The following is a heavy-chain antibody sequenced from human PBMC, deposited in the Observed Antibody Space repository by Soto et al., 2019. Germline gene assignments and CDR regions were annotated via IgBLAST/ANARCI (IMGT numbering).Heavy chain of an antibody. J-gene: IGHJ6*02. Sequence: TSETLSLTCIVSGVSISSNYWSWIRQPPGQGLEWIGYIHYTGNTNFNPSLKNRVIISVDTSKNQFSLRLSSVTAADTAVYYCARSYPNTIFGVVPSRGLDVWGQGTTVTVSS. CDR1: GVSISSNY. D-gene: IGHD3-3*01. CDR2: IHYTGNT. V-gene: IGHV4-59*01. CDR3: ARSYPNTIFGVVPSRGLDV.